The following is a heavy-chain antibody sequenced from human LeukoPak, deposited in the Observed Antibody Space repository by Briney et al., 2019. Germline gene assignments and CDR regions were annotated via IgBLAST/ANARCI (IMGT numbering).Heavy chain of an antibody. CDR2: ISGSGGST. Sequence: GGSLRPSCAASGFTFSSYAMSWVRQAPGKGLEWDSGISGSGGSTYYADSVKGRFTISRDNSKNTLYLQMNSLRAEDTAVYYCAKIVGVAARPAFDIWGLGTMVTVSS. J-gene: IGHJ3*02. CDR1: GFTFSSYA. V-gene: IGHV3-23*01. CDR3: AKIVGVAARPAFDI. D-gene: IGHD6-6*01.